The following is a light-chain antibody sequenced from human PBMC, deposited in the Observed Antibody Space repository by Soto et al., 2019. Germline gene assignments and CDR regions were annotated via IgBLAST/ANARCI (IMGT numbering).Light chain of an antibody. CDR2: KAS. CDR3: QHYNSYSEA. J-gene: IGKJ1*01. V-gene: IGKV1-5*03. Sequence: DIQMTQSPSTLFGSVGDRVTITCRASQTISSWLAWYQXKQGKAXKXVIYKASTLKSGVPSRFSGSGSGAAGTITISSLQPDDFETYYCQHYNSYSEAFGQGTKVDIK. CDR1: QTISSW.